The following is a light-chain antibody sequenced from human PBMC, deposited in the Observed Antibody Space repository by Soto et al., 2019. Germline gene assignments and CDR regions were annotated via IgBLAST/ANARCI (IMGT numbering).Light chain of an antibody. CDR3: QQYYNLPPWT. V-gene: IGKV3-15*01. CDR2: GAS. J-gene: IGKJ1*01. CDR1: QRLSSK. Sequence: EIVVTQSPATLSVSPGERASLSCRASQRLSSKLAWFQQKPGQAPRLLIYGASTRATGIPARFSGSGSGTEFTLTIRSLQSEDFAVYYCQQYYNLPPWTFGPGTKVEIK.